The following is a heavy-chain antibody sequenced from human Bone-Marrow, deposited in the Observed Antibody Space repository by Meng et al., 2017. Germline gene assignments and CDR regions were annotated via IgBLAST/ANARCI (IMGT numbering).Heavy chain of an antibody. Sequence: VQLQGSGPGLAKPSAALSLPSAVFGGCISSSNWWSWVRQPPGKGLEWIGEIYHSGSTNYKPSLKSRVTISVDKSKNQFSLKLSSVTDADTAVYYCARRVSGSGLTTDWFDPWGQGTLVTVSS. CDR3: ARRVSGSGLTTDWFDP. V-gene: IGHV4-4*02. CDR2: IYHSGST. CDR1: GGCISSSNW. D-gene: IGHD4-17*01. J-gene: IGHJ5*02.